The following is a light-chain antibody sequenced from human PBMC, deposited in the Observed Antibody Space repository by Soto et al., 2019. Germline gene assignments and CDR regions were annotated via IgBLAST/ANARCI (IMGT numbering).Light chain of an antibody. J-gene: IGLJ1*01. CDR1: DSNIGSYS. CDR2: TTY. CDR3: AAWDDSRNGHV. Sequence: QSVLTQPHSVSGTPGQRLTVSCSGSDSNIGSYSVHWFQQLPGTAPKLLISTTYQRPSGVPERFSGSKSGTSASLAIRGLQSEDEADYYCAAWDDSRNGHVFGPGTKLTVL. V-gene: IGLV1-44*01.